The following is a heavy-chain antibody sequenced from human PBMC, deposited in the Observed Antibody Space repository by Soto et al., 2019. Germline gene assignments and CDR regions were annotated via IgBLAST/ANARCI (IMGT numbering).Heavy chain of an antibody. CDR1: GVTCSSYA. Sequence: EVQLLESGGGLVQPGGSLRLSCAASGVTCSSYAMSWLRQAPGKGLEWVSAISGSGGSTYDEDSVKGRLTISRDNSKNTLYLQMNRLRAEDTAVYYCVSPPVDSSGYVLDAFDIWGQGTMVTVSS. V-gene: IGHV3-23*01. D-gene: IGHD3-22*01. J-gene: IGHJ3*02. CDR3: VSPPVDSSGYVLDAFDI. CDR2: ISGSGGST.